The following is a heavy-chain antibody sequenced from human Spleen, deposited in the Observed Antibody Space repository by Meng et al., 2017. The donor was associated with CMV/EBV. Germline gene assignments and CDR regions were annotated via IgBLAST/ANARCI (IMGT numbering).Heavy chain of an antibody. J-gene: IGHJ4*02. Sequence: ASVKVSCKASGYTFTDYFMHWVRLAPGQGLEWMGWINPNSGGTEYGQKFQGRVTMTRDTSKNQFSLKLSSVTAADTAVYYCARAAAYLTGYHYWGQGTLVTVSS. CDR3: ARAAAYLTGYHY. CDR1: GYTFTDYF. V-gene: IGHV1-2*02. CDR2: INPNSGGT. D-gene: IGHD3-9*01.